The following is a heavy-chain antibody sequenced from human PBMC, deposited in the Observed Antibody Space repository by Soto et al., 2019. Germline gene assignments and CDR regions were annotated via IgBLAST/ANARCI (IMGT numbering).Heavy chain of an antibody. D-gene: IGHD3-10*01. CDR1: SVSNAW. Sequence: SVSNAWMNWVRQAPGKGLEWVGRIKSKTDGRTTDYAAPVKGRFTISRDDSKNTLYLQMNSLKTEDTAVYYCTTVKLLWFGWGQGTLVTVSS. J-gene: IGHJ4*02. CDR3: TTVKLLWFG. CDR2: IKSKTDGRTT. V-gene: IGHV3-15*07.